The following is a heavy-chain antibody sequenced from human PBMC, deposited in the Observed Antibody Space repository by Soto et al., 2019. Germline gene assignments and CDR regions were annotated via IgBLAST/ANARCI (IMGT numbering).Heavy chain of an antibody. Sequence: QAPGKGLEWLSYITTSGTTIYYADSVKGRFTISRDNTKNSLYLQMNSLRAEDTAVYYCARHYSSWNFDYWGQGTLVTVSS. CDR2: ITTSGTTI. D-gene: IGHD6-6*01. V-gene: IGHV3-11*01. J-gene: IGHJ4*02. CDR3: ARHYSSWNFDY.